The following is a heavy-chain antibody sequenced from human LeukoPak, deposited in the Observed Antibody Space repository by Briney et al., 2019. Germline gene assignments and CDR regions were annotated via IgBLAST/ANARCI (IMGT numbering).Heavy chain of an antibody. CDR1: AYMFTINY. J-gene: IGHJ5*02. CDR3: ARGVFDGGNTAGGYWFDP. CDR2: IHPSGGST. Sequence: ASVTVSCTSSAYMFTINYMHWVRQAPGQGLEWMGVIHPSGGSTSYSQRFQGRVTMTTDTSTSTVSMELSSLRSDDTAVYYCARGVFDGGNTAGGYWFDPWGQGTLVTVSS. D-gene: IGHD3-16*01. V-gene: IGHV1-46*01.